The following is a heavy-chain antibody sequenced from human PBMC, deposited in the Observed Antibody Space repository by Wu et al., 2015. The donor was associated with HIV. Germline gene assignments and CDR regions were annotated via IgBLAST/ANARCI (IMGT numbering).Heavy chain of an antibody. CDR2: MNPRSGNT. Sequence: QVQLVQSGAEVKKPGASVKVSCKALGYTFSSYDINWVRQATGQGLEWMGWMNPRSGNTGYAQKFQGRVTMTRDTSISTANMELSSLRSEDTAVYYCARQRAYTSGWYIFDYWGQGTLVTVSS. V-gene: IGHV1-8*01. CDR1: GYTFSSYD. J-gene: IGHJ4*02. D-gene: IGHD6-19*01. CDR3: ARQRAYTSGWYIFDY.